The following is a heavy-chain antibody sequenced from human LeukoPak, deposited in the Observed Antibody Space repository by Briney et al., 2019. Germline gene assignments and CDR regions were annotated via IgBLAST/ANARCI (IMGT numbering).Heavy chain of an antibody. D-gene: IGHD6-13*01. CDR2: IYYSGST. V-gene: IGHV4-31*03. Sequence: PSETLSLTCTVSGGSISSGGYYWSWIRQHPGKGLEWIGYIYYSGSTYYNPSLKSRVTISVDTSKNQFSLKLSSVTAADTAVYYCARLYSSWTYYFDYWGQGTLVTVSS. CDR1: GGSISSGGYY. J-gene: IGHJ4*02. CDR3: ARLYSSWTYYFDY.